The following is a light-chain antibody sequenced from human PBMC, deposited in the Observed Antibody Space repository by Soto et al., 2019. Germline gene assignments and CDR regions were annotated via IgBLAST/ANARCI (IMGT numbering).Light chain of an antibody. CDR3: QQYDSSPKP. J-gene: IGKJ1*01. CDR2: GAS. Sequence: EIVLTQSPGTLSLSPGERATLSCRASQSVSCCYLAWYQQKPGQAPRLLIYGASSRATAIPDRFSGSGSGTDFTLTIGRLQPEDFAVYYCQQYDSSPKPFGQGTQVDIK. CDR1: QSVSCCY. V-gene: IGKV3-20*01.